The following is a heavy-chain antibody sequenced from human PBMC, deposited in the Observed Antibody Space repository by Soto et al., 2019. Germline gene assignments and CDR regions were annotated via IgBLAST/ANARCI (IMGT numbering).Heavy chain of an antibody. Sequence: EVQLEESGGDLVQPGASLRLSGAASGITFSSYWMHCVRQAPGKGLVWVSRVKTDGSTYYADSVKGRVTIFRDPDKNPLDLQMNSLAVEETAVYYGARGILSLYIIDVCSKGTMVTVSS. D-gene: IGHD2-15*01. V-gene: IGHV3-74*02. CDR2: VKTDGST. CDR1: GITFSSYW. J-gene: IGHJ3*01. CDR3: ARGILSLYIIDV.